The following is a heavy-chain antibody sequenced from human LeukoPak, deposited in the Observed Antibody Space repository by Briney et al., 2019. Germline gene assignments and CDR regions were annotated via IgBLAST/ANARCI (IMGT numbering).Heavy chain of an antibody. CDR2: INPNSGGT. Sequence: ASVKVSCKASGYTFTGYHMHWVRQAPGQGLEWMGWINPNSGGTNYAQKFQGRVTMTRDTSISTAYMELSRLRSDDTAVYYCARDDSGYDYFYGMDVWGQGTTVTVSS. CDR1: GYTFTGYH. CDR3: ARDDSGYDYFYGMDV. V-gene: IGHV1-2*02. J-gene: IGHJ6*02. D-gene: IGHD5-12*01.